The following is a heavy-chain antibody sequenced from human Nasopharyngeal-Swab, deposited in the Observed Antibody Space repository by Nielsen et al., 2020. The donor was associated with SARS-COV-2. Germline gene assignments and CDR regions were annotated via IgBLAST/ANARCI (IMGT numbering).Heavy chain of an antibody. V-gene: IGHV3-21*06. CDR2: ISSSSSYK. D-gene: IGHD3-10*01. J-gene: IGHJ6*02. Sequence: GGSLRLSCAASGFTLRSYSVNWVRHAPGKGLEWVSSISSSSSYKYYADSVKGRFTISRDNSNNLLYLQINNLRAEDTAVYYRARDSGIGAYFYYGMDVWGQGTTVTVSS. CDR3: ARDSGIGAYFYYGMDV. CDR1: GFTLRSYS.